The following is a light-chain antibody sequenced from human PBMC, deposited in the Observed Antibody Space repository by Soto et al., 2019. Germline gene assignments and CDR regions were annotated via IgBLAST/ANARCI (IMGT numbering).Light chain of an antibody. V-gene: IGLV1-40*01. CDR2: GNI. Sequence: QSVLTQPPSVSGAPGQRVTISCTGSSXNIGAGYDVHWYQQRPGTAPKLLIFGNINRPSGVPDRFSGSKSGTSASLAITGLQAEDEGDYYCQSYDRTLSARYVFGPGTKVTVL. CDR3: QSYDRTLSARYV. J-gene: IGLJ1*01. CDR1: SXNIGAGYD.